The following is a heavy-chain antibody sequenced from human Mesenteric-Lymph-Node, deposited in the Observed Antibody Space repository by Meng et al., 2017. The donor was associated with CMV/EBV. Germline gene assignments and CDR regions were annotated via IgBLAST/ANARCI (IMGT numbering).Heavy chain of an antibody. J-gene: IGHJ4*02. CDR3: ARGHSESPGDY. V-gene: IGHV3-21*01. CDR1: GFKFSNYS. D-gene: IGHD4-11*01. CDR2: VTGVSTYK. Sequence: GGSLRLSCVASGFKFSNYSMTWVRQAPGKGLEWVSSVTGVSTYKYYGASVKGRFKISRDNAKNALYLQMNSLRVDDTAVYYCARGHSESPGDYWGQGTLVTVSS.